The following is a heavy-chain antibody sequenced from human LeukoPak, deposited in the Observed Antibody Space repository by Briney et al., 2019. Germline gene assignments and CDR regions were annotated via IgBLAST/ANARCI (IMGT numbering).Heavy chain of an antibody. V-gene: IGHV1-24*01. Sequence: GASVKVSCKVSGYTLTELSMHWVRQAPGKGLEWMRGFDPEDGETIYAQKFQGRVTMTEDTSTDTAYMELSSLRSEDTAVYYCATGRHYDYVWGSYRPLFDYWGQGTLVTVSS. J-gene: IGHJ4*02. CDR1: GYTLTELS. CDR3: ATGRHYDYVWGSYRPLFDY. CDR2: FDPEDGET. D-gene: IGHD3-16*02.